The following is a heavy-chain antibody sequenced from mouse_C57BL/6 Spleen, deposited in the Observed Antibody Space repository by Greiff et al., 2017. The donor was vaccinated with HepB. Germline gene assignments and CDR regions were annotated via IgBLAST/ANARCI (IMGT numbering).Heavy chain of an antibody. J-gene: IGHJ2*01. D-gene: IGHD1-1*01. V-gene: IGHV1-80*01. CDR1: GYAFSSYW. CDR3: ARRGDYGSSPGNY. Sequence: QVQLQQSGAELVKPGASVKISCKASGYAFSSYWMNWVKQRPGKGLEWIGQIYPGDGDTNYNGKFKGKATLTADKSSSTAYMQLSSLTSEDSAVYFCARRGDYGSSPGNYWGQGTTLTVSS. CDR2: IYPGDGDT.